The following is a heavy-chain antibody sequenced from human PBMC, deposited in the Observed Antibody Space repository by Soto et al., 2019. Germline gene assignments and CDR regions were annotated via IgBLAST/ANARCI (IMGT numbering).Heavy chain of an antibody. CDR2: SRNKVKKYTT. CDR1: GFSFSDHY. Sequence: GGSLRLSCVGSGFSFSDHYMDWVRQAPGKGLEWVGRSRNKVKKYTTEYAASVKGRFIVSRDESKNSLYLQMNSLKTEDTAVYYCARISAAVSNAFDVWGRGTMVTVSS. CDR3: ARISAAVSNAFDV. J-gene: IGHJ3*01. V-gene: IGHV3-72*01. D-gene: IGHD6-13*01.